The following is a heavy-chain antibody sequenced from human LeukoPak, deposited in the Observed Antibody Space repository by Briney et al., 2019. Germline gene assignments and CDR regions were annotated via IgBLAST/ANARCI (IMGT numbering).Heavy chain of an antibody. CDR3: AREGASYYDFWSGYYPYYFDY. Sequence: SQTLSLTCTVSGGSISSGSYYWSWIRQPAWKGLEWIGRIYTSGSTNYNPSLKSRVTISVDTSKNQFSLKLSSVTAADTAVYYCAREGASYYDFWSGYYPYYFDYWGQGTLVTVSS. CDR2: IYTSGST. CDR1: GGSISSGSYY. V-gene: IGHV4-61*02. J-gene: IGHJ4*02. D-gene: IGHD3-3*01.